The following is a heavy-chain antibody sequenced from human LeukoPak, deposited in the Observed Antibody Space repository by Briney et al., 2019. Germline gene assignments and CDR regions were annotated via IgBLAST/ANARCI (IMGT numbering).Heavy chain of an antibody. D-gene: IGHD2-21*02. CDR3: ARTICDCYELRDAFDI. CDR2: IYHSGST. Sequence: PSETLSLTCAVSGGSISSGGYSWSWIRQPPGKGLEWIGYIYHSGSTYYNPSLKSRVTISVDTSKNQFSLKLSSVTAADTAVYYCARTICDCYELRDAFDIWGQGTMVTVSS. V-gene: IGHV4-30-2*01. J-gene: IGHJ3*02. CDR1: GGSISSGGYS.